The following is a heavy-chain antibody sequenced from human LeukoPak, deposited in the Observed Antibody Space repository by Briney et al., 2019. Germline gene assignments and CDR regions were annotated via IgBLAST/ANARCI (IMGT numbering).Heavy chain of an antibody. CDR3: ARDQGYGGSFDY. D-gene: IGHD4-23*01. J-gene: IGHJ4*02. Sequence: PGGSLRLSCAASGFTFSSYWMHWVRQAPGKGPVWVSRINSDGSSTSYADSVKGRFTISRDNAKNTLYLQMNSLRAEDTAVYYCARDQGYGGSFDYWGQGTLVTVSS. CDR2: INSDGSST. V-gene: IGHV3-74*01. CDR1: GFTFSSYW.